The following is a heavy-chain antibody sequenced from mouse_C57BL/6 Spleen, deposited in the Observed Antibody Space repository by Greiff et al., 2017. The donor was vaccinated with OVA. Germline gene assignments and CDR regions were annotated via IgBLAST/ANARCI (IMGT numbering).Heavy chain of an antibody. CDR2: IDPETGGT. D-gene: IGHD1-1*01. V-gene: IGHV1-15*01. CDR3: TRRGAGSSYSL. J-gene: IGHJ3*01. Sequence: QVQLQQSGAELVRPGASVTLSCKASGYTFTDYEMHWVKQTPVHGLEWIGAIDPETGGTAYNQKFKGKAILTADKSSSTAYMELRSLTSEDSAVYYGTRRGAGSSYSLWGQGTLVTVSA. CDR1: GYTFTDYE.